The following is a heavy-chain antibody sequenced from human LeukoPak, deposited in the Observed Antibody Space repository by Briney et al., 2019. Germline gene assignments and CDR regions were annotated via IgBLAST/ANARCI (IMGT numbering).Heavy chain of an antibody. CDR3: ARGGAYYYDSSGYYLN. CDR2: IYYSGST. J-gene: IGHJ4*02. V-gene: IGHV4-59*01. D-gene: IGHD3-22*01. CDR1: GGSISSYY. Sequence: PSETLSLTCTVSGGSISSYYWSWIRQPPGKGLEWIGYIYYSGSTNYNPSLKSRVTISVDTSKNQFSLKLSSVTAADTAVYYCARGGAYYYDSSGYYLNWGQGTLVTVSS.